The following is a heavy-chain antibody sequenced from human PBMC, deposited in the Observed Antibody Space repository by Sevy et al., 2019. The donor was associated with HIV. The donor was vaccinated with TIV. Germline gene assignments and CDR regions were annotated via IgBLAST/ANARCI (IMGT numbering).Heavy chain of an antibody. J-gene: IGHJ5*02. CDR1: GFNISPYS. CDR2: ISKDGKSQ. D-gene: IGHD3-22*01. Sequence: GGSLRLSCSASGFNISPYSLHWIRQSPGKGLQWLAVISKDGKSQQFADFVRGRFSFSRDNSRNTFHLQMNILRPEDTAVYFCAKQGDYYDAHSQSADWFDPWGQGTLVTVSS. V-gene: IGHV3-30-3*02. CDR3: AKQGDYYDAHSQSADWFDP.